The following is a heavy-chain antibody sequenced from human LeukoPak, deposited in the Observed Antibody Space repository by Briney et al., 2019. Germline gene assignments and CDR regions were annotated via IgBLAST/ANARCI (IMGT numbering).Heavy chain of an antibody. CDR2: IKQGGSIK. J-gene: IGHJ4*02. V-gene: IGHV3-7*01. Sequence: TGGSLRLSCAASGFTFSNYWMSWVRQAPEKGLEWVANIKQGGSIKQYVDSMKGRFTISRDNAKNSLYLQMNSLRVEDTAVYYCARDRDDGGFEYWGQGTLVTVSS. D-gene: IGHD4-23*01. CDR1: GFTFSNYW. CDR3: ARDRDDGGFEY.